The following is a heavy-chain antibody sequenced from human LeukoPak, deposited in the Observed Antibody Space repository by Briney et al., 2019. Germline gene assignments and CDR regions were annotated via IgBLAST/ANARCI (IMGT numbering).Heavy chain of an antibody. V-gene: IGHV1-69*13. Sequence: SVKVSCKASGGTFSSYAISWVRQAPGQGLEWMGGIIPIFGTANYAQKFQGRVTITADESTSTAYMELSSLRSEDTAVYYCAREGYYDSSHYFDYWGQGTLATVSS. CDR1: GGTFSSYA. D-gene: IGHD3-22*01. J-gene: IGHJ4*02. CDR2: IIPIFGTA. CDR3: AREGYYDSSHYFDY.